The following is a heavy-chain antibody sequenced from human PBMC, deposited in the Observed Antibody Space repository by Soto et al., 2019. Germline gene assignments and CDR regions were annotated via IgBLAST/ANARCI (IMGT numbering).Heavy chain of an antibody. D-gene: IGHD6-13*01. V-gene: IGHV1-69*13. J-gene: IGHJ6*02. CDR1: GGTFSSYA. CDR3: ARGLYSSSWYYYYYYGMDV. Sequence: SVKVSCKASGGTFSSYAISWVRQAPGQGLEWMGGIIPIFGTANYAQKFQGRVTITADESTSTAYMELSSLRSEDTAVYYCARGLYSSSWYYYYYYGMDVWGQGTTVTVSS. CDR2: IIPIFGTA.